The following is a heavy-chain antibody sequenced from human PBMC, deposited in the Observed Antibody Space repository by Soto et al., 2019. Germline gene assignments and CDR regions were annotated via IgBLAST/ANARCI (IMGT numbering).Heavy chain of an antibody. D-gene: IGHD1-1*01. CDR3: VKGISKVGTVDAFDT. Sequence: EVQLLESGGGVVQPGGSLRLACAASGFTFNHYALNWVRQAPGKGLEWVSSISGTGGSTFYAGSSKGRLTISRDKSKKTLFRQMQSLRAEDTAGYFCVKGISKVGTVDAFDTWCQGTMGTVSS. J-gene: IGHJ3*02. V-gene: IGHV3-23*01. CDR2: ISGTGGST. CDR1: GFTFNHYA.